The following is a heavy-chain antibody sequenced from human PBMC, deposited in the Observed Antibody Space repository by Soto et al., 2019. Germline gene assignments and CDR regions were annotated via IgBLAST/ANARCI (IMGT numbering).Heavy chain of an antibody. D-gene: IGHD3-10*01. Sequence: ASVKVSCKASGYTFTSYYMHWVRQAPGQGLEWMGIINPSGGSTSYAQKFQGRVTMTRDTSTSTVYMELSSLRSEDTAVYYCATWSGVAVIYYYGMDVWGQGTTVTVSS. CDR2: INPSGGST. CDR1: GYTFTSYY. CDR3: ATWSGVAVIYYYGMDV. J-gene: IGHJ6*02. V-gene: IGHV1-46*01.